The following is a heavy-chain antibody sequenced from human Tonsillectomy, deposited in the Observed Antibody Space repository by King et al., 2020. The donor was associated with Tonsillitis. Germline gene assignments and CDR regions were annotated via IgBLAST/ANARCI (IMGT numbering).Heavy chain of an antibody. V-gene: IGHV4-31*03. CDR3: ARVGRDTIFGVVTNDAFDI. Sequence: VQLQESGPGLVKPSQTLSLTCTVSVGSISSGGYYWSWIRQHPGKGLEWIGYIYYSGSTYYNPSLKSRVTISVDTSKNQLSLKLSSVTAADTALYYCARVGRDTIFGVVTNDAFDIWGQGTMVTVSS. J-gene: IGHJ3*02. CDR1: VGSISSGGYY. CDR2: IYYSGST. D-gene: IGHD3-3*01.